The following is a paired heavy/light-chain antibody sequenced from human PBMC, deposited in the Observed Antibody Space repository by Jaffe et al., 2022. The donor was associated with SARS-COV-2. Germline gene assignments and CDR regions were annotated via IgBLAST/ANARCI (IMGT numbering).Heavy chain of an antibody. CDR1: GFTFGNYF. CDR3: ARGTYYDVLTAYYRGRYFDY. Sequence: EVQLVESGGGLVQPGGSLRLSCAASGFTFGNYFMNWVRQVPGKGLEWVANIKQDGSEKYYVDSVKGRFTISRDNAKNSLSLQMNSLRADDTAVYFCARGTYYDVLTAYYRGRYFDYWGQGTLVTVSS. J-gene: IGHJ4*02. CDR2: IKQDGSEK. V-gene: IGHV3-7*01. D-gene: IGHD3-9*01.
Light chain of an antibody. J-gene: IGLJ3*02. V-gene: IGLV2-11*01. Sequence: QSALTQPRSVSGSPGQSVTISCTGTSSDVGGYNYVSWYQQHPGRAPKLVIYDVSERPPGVPDRFSGSSSGNTASLSISGLQAEDEADYYCCSYAGSNTWVFGGGTKVTVL. CDR2: DVS. CDR3: CSYAGSNTWV. CDR1: SSDVGGYNY.